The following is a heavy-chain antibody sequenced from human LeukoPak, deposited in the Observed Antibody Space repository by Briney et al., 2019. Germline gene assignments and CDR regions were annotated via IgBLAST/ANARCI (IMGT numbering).Heavy chain of an antibody. J-gene: IGHJ4*02. CDR3: AKDSRNMITFGGVIPD. CDR2: IRSDGSDK. V-gene: IGHV3-30*02. CDR1: GFPFGTYG. Sequence: PGGSLRLSCDASGFPFGTYGMHWVCQAPGKGLEWLAFIRSDGSDKYYADSVKGRFTISRDNSRNTLYLQINSLRAEDTAVHYCAKDSRNMITFGGVIPDWGQGTLVTVSS. D-gene: IGHD3-16*02.